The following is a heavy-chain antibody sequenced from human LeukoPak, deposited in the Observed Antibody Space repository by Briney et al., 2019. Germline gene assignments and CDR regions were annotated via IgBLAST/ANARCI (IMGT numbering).Heavy chain of an antibody. D-gene: IGHD1-26*01. V-gene: IGHV3-30-3*01. CDR1: GFTFSSYA. Sequence: GGSLRLSCAASGFTFSSYAMHWVRQAPGKGLEWVAVISYDGSNKYYADSVKGRFTISRDNSKNTLYLQLNSLRDEDTAVYYCAKDSRKYSGSYTFDNWGQGTLVTVSS. CDR3: AKDSRKYSGSYTFDN. CDR2: ISYDGSNK. J-gene: IGHJ4*02.